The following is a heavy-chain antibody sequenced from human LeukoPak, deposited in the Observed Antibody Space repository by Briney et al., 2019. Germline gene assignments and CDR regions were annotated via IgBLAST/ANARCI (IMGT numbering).Heavy chain of an antibody. CDR2: ISGSGGST. Sequence: AGGSLRLSCAASGFTFSSYGMSWVRQAPGKGLEWVSAISGSGGSTYYADSVKGRFTISRDNSKNTLYLQMNSLRAEDTAVYYCARELGSSWDYWGQGTLVTVSS. J-gene: IGHJ4*02. CDR3: ARELGSSWDY. D-gene: IGHD6-13*01. CDR1: GFTFSSYG. V-gene: IGHV3-23*01.